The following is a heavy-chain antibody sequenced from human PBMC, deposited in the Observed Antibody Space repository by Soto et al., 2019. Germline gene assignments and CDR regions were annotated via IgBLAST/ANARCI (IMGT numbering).Heavy chain of an antibody. D-gene: IGHD3-3*01. CDR1: VGSISSGDYY. Sequence: SETLSLTCTFSVGSISSGDYYWSWIRQPPWKGPEWIGYIYYTGSTYYNPSLKSRVSISVDTSKNQFSLRLSSVTAADTAVYYSARDRRGYRGPGALDPWGQGTMVTVSS. V-gene: IGHV4-30-4*01. J-gene: IGHJ5*02. CDR3: ARDRRGYRGPGALDP. CDR2: IYYTGST.